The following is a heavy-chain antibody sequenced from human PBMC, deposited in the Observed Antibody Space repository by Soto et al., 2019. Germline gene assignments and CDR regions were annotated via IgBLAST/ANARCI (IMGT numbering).Heavy chain of an antibody. Sequence: PSETLSLTCTVSGGSISSGGYYWSWIRQHPGKGLEWIGYIYYSGSTYYNPSLKSRVTISVDTSKNQFSLKLSSVTAADTAVYYCARAGSSWYVDYWGQGTLVTVSS. J-gene: IGHJ4*02. CDR3: ARAGSSWYVDY. CDR2: IYYSGST. V-gene: IGHV4-31*03. D-gene: IGHD6-13*01. CDR1: GGSISSGGYY.